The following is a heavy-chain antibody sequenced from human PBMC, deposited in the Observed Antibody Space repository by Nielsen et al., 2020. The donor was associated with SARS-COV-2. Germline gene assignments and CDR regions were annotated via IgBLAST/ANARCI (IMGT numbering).Heavy chain of an antibody. D-gene: IGHD3-22*01. CDR3: ASGYYDSSGYYYPSGN. CDR2: IYYSGST. J-gene: IGHJ4*02. CDR1: GGSISSYY. Sequence: SETLSLTCTVSGGSISSYYWSWIRQPPGKGLEWIGYIYYSGSTNYNPSLKSRVTISVDTSKNQFSLKLSSVTAADTAVYYCASGYYDSSGYYYPSGNWGQGTLVTVSS. V-gene: IGHV4-59*12.